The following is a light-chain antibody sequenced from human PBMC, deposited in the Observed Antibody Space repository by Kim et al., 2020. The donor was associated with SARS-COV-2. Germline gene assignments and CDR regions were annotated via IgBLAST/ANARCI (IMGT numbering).Light chain of an antibody. J-gene: IGLJ2*01. CDR3: QAWDSSTEV. CDR1: KLGDKY. Sequence: SYELTQPPSVSVSPGQTASIPCSGDKLGDKYACWYQKKPGQSPVLVIYQHNKRPSGIPERFSGSNSGNTATLTISGAQAMDEADYYCQAWDSSTEVFGGG. V-gene: IGLV3-1*01. CDR2: QHN.